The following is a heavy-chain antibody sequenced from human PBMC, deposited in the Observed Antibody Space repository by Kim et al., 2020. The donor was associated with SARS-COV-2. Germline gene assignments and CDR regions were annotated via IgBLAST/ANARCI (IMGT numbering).Heavy chain of an antibody. V-gene: IGHV3-66*01. CDR1: GFTVSENY. CDR2: IYSGGDT. D-gene: IGHD2-21*02. CDR3: AGSDIVAVTSVSTHYFDR. Sequence: GGSLRLSCAASGFTVSENYMSWARQAPGKGLEWVSVIYSGGDTYYADSVKGRFTISRDNSKNTLYLQMNNLGAEDTAVYYCAGSDIVAVTSVSTHYFDRWGQGTLVTVSS. J-gene: IGHJ4*02.